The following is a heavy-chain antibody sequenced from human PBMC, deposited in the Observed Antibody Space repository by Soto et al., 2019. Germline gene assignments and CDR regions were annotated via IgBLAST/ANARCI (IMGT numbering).Heavy chain of an antibody. V-gene: IGHV1-18*01. CDR1: GYTFTSYG. CDR3: ARDTAWELEWWFDP. J-gene: IGHJ5*02. Sequence: ASVKVSCKASGYTFTSYGISWVRQAPGQGLEWMGWISAYNGNTNYAQKLQGRVTMTTDTSTSTAYMELRSLRSDDTAVYYCARDTAWELEWWFDPWGQGTLVTVSS. CDR2: ISAYNGNT. D-gene: IGHD1-26*01.